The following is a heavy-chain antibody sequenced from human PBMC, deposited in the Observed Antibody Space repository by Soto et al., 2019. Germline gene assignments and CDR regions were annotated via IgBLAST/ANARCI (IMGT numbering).Heavy chain of an antibody. Sequence: ASVKVSCKASGYTFTGYYMHWVRQAPGQGLEWMGWINPNSGGTNYAQKFQGRVTMTRDTSISTAYMELSRLRSDDTAVYYCARAGDSSSSPYYYGMDVWGQGTMVTVSS. CDR1: GYTFTGYY. D-gene: IGHD6-6*01. V-gene: IGHV1-2*02. CDR2: INPNSGGT. J-gene: IGHJ6*02. CDR3: ARAGDSSSSPYYYGMDV.